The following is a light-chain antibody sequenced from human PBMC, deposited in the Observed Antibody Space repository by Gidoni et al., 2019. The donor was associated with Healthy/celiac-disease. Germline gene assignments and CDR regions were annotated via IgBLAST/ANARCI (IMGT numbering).Light chain of an antibody. V-gene: IGKV1-39*01. J-gene: IGKJ3*01. CDR2: AAS. CDR3: QQSYSTLIT. CDR1: QSISSY. Sequence: IQMTQSPSSLSASVGDRVTITCRASQSISSYLNWYQQKPGKAPKLLIYAASSLQSGVPARFSGSGSGTDFTLTISSLQPEDFATYYCQQSYSTLITFGPXTKVDIK.